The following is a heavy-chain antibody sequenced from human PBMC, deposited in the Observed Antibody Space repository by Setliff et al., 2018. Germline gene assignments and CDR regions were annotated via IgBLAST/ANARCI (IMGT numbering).Heavy chain of an antibody. D-gene: IGHD1-26*01. J-gene: IGHJ6*03. CDR3: ARDREVVGSTRGTYYHYYHMDV. CDR1: GFAFNRHG. V-gene: IGHV3-20*04. CDR2: INWDGRTT. Sequence: RAGGSLRLSCAASGFAFNRHGMNWVRQVPGKGLEWVSTINWDGRTTGYTDSVKGRFTISRDNAKNTLYLQMNSLRAEDTAVYYCARDREVVGSTRGTYYHYYHMDVWGKGTTVTVSS.